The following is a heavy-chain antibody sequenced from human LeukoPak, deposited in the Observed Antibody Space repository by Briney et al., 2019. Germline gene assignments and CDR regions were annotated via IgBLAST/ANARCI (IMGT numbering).Heavy chain of an antibody. V-gene: IGHV1-18*01. CDR3: ARVGRYYGSGSYFI. J-gene: IGHJ4*02. Sequence: GVSVKVSCKASGYTFTSYGISWVRQAPGQGLEWMGWISAYNGNTNYAQKLQGRVTMTTDTSTSTAYMELRSLRSDDTAVYYCARVGRYYGSGSYFIWGQGTLVTVSS. CDR2: ISAYNGNT. D-gene: IGHD3-10*01. CDR1: GYTFTSYG.